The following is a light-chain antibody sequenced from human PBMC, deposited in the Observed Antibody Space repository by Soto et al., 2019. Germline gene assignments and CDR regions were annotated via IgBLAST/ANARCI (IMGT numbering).Light chain of an antibody. Sequence: DIQMTQSPSTLSASVGDRVTITCRASQSISSWLAWYQQKPGKAPKLLIYDASSLESGVPSRFSGSGSGTEFTLTVSSLQSEDFAVYYCQQYNHWPPWLTFGGGTKVEVK. CDR3: QQYNHWPPWLT. CDR2: DAS. J-gene: IGKJ4*01. V-gene: IGKV1-5*01. CDR1: QSISSW.